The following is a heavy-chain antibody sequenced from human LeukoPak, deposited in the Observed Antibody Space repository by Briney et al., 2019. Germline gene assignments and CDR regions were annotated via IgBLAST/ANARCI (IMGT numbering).Heavy chain of an antibody. J-gene: IGHJ6*04. V-gene: IGHV4-38-2*01. Sequence: SETLSLTCAVSGYSISSGYYWGWIRQPPGKGLEWIGSIFRSGSTYHNPSLKSRVNMSVDTSKNQISLKLSSVTAADTAVYYCARASGSYGSGSYYYYGMDVWGKGTTVTVSS. CDR3: ARASGSYGSGSYYYYGMDV. D-gene: IGHD3-10*01. CDR2: IFRSGST. CDR1: GYSISSGYY.